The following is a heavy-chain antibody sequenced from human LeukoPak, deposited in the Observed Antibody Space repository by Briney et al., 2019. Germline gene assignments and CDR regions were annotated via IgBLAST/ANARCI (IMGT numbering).Heavy chain of an antibody. V-gene: IGHV3-20*04. CDR3: VRHDFWSGFKGGDY. CDR1: GFTFDNYG. Sequence: GGSLRLSCAASGFTFDNYGMSWVRQVPGKGLEWVSSINGNGGSTAYADSVKGRFTISRDNAKNSLYLQMNSLRAEDTAFYYCVRHDFWSGFKGGDYWGQGTLVTDSS. CDR2: INGNGGST. D-gene: IGHD3-3*01. J-gene: IGHJ4*02.